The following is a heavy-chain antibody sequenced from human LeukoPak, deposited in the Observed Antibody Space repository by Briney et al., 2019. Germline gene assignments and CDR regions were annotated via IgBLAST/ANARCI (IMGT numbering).Heavy chain of an antibody. J-gene: IGHJ4*02. CDR1: GFTFSSYA. V-gene: IGHV3-30-3*01. Sequence: HPGGSLRLSCAASGFTFSSYAMHWVRQAPGKGLEWVAVISYDGSNKYYADSVKGRFTISRDNSKNTLYLQMNSLRAEDTAVYYCARDCERYSYGLQGYWGQGTLVTVSS. CDR3: ARDCERYSYGLQGY. CDR2: ISYDGSNK. D-gene: IGHD5-18*01.